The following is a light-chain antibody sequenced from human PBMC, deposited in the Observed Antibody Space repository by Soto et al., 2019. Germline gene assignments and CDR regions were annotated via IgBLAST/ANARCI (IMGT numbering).Light chain of an antibody. CDR1: SSDVGGYNF. J-gene: IGLJ2*01. CDR2: HVS. CDR3: SSYTNSRTLV. Sequence: QSALTQPASVSGSPGQSITISCSGTSSDVGGYNFVSWYQHHPGKPPKLMLYHVSNRPSGVSSRFSGSKSGNTASLTISGLQAEDEAHYYCSSYTNSRTLVFGGGTKLTVL. V-gene: IGLV2-14*03.